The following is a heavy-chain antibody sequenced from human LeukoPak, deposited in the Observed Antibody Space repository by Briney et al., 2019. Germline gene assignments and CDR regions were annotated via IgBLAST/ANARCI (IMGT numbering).Heavy chain of an antibody. J-gene: IGHJ4*02. D-gene: IGHD2-15*01. Sequence: GGSLRLSCAASGFAFSSYWMHWVRQDPGKGLVWVSRISSDASITSYADPVKGRFTISRDNAKNTLYLQMNSLRAEDTALYYCATSARTYIGSSLDYWGQGTLVTVSS. CDR3: ATSARTYIGSSLDY. CDR2: ISSDASIT. CDR1: GFAFSSYW. V-gene: IGHV3-74*01.